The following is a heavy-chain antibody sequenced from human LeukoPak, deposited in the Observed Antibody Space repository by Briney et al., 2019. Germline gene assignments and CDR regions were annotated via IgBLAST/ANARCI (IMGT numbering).Heavy chain of an antibody. CDR1: GGSISSSNW. Sequence: PSETLSLTCAVSGGSISSSNWWSWVRQPPGKGLEWIGGIYHSGSTNYNPSLKSRVTISVDKSKNQFSLKLSSVTAADTAVYYCARVLLSNRLGAFDIWGQGTMVTVSS. CDR2: IYHSGST. CDR3: ARVLLSNRLGAFDI. V-gene: IGHV4-4*02. D-gene: IGHD3-10*01. J-gene: IGHJ3*02.